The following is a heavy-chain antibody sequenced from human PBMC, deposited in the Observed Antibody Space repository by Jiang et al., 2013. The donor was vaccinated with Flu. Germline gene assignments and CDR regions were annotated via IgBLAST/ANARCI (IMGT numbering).Heavy chain of an antibody. Sequence: SGAEVKVSCKASGYTFTSYAMHWVRQAPGQRLEWMGWINAGNGNTKYSQKFQGRVTITRDTSASTAYMELSSLRSEDTAVYYCARDWADYDPSSVDYWGQGTLVTVSS. CDR3: ARDWADYDPSSVDY. V-gene: IGHV1-3*01. CDR2: INAGNGNT. CDR1: GYTFTSYA. J-gene: IGHJ4*02. D-gene: IGHD3-3*01.